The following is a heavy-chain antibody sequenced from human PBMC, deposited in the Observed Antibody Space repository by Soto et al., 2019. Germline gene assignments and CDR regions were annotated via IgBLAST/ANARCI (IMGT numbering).Heavy chain of an antibody. CDR3: AKDLTRQLAYWLDP. Sequence: GASVKVSCKASGFSFTGYYIHWLRQAPGQGLEWMGWINAHSGGTEYAQKFQGRATLTRDASIATAYLTHTSLTSDDTALYYCAKDLTRQLAYWLDPWGQGTQVTVSS. J-gene: IGHJ5*02. V-gene: IGHV1-2*02. CDR2: INAHSGGT. CDR1: GFSFTGYY. D-gene: IGHD6-6*01.